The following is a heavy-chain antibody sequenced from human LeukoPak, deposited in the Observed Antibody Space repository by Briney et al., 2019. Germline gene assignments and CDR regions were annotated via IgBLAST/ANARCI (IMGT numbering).Heavy chain of an antibody. J-gene: IGHJ4*02. CDR2: ISSSSSTI. D-gene: IGHD2-15*01. CDR1: GFTFSSYS. CDR3: SRGGYCSGGTCYVGDH. V-gene: IGHV3-48*01. Sequence: GGSLRLSCAASGFTFSSYSMNWVRQAPGKGLEWVSYISSSSSTIYYADSVKGRFTISRDNAKKSLYLQMNLLRAEDTAIYYCSRGGYCSGGTCYVGDHWGQGSLVIVSS.